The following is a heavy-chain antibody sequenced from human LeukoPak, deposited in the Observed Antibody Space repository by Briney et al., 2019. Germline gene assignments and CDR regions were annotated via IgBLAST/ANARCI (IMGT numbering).Heavy chain of an antibody. CDR1: GFTFSSYA. CDR2: IRGSGGST. D-gene: IGHD3-10*01. J-gene: IGHJ4*02. CDR3: AKSLEVTMVRGVIFDY. Sequence: GGSLRLSCAASGFTFSSYAMSWVRQAPGKGLEWVFAIRGSGGSTYYADSVKGRFTISRDNSKNTLYLQMNSLRAEDTAVYYCAKSLEVTMVRGVIFDYWGQGTLVTVSS. V-gene: IGHV3-23*01.